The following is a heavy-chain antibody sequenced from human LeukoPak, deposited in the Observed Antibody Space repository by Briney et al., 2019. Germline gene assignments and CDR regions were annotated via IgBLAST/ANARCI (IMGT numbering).Heavy chain of an antibody. CDR3: ASEVRGYSYGYFSFVRRGYAFDI. D-gene: IGHD5-18*01. Sequence: SETLSLTCTVSGGSISSYYWSWIRQPAGKGLEWIGRIYTSGSTNHNPSLKSRVTMSVHTSKNQLSLKLSSVTAADSAVYYCASEVRGYSYGYFSFVRRGYAFDIWSQGTMVTVPS. V-gene: IGHV4-4*07. CDR2: IYTSGST. CDR1: GGSISSYY. J-gene: IGHJ3*02.